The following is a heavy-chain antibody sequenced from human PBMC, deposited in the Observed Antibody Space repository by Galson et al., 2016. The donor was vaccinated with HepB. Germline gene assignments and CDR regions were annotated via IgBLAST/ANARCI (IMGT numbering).Heavy chain of an antibody. J-gene: IGHJ5*02. CDR3: VRDMGAHGFDP. Sequence: SLRLSCAASGFTFSNASLSWVRQAPGKGLLWVSRINRDGSITSYAESVKGRFNISRDNAKNTLYLHMNSLRGDDTAVYYCVRDMGAHGFDPWGQGTLVTVSS. CDR1: GFTFSNAS. CDR2: INRDGSIT. V-gene: IGHV3-74*01. D-gene: IGHD3-16*01.